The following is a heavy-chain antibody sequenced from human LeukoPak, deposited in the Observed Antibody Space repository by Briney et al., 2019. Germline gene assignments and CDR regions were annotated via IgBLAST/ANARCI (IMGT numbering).Heavy chain of an antibody. Sequence: SETLSLTCTVSGGSLSGDYWSWIRQAPGKGLEWIGYVYDTGSTNYNPSLKSRVAISIDTSKNQFSLKLSSVTAADTAVYYCARGGGMGHYYYYMDVWGKGTTVTISS. V-gene: IGHV4-59*01. CDR3: ARGGGMGHYYYYMDV. D-gene: IGHD5-24*01. CDR2: VYDTGST. CDR1: GGSLSGDY. J-gene: IGHJ6*03.